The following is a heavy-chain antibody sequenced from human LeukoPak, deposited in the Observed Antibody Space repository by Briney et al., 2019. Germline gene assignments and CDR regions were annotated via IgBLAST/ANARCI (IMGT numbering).Heavy chain of an antibody. CDR3: ARDLMGILGPLRPFGELSNY. CDR1: GFTFSSYE. J-gene: IGHJ4*02. CDR2: ISSSGSTI. D-gene: IGHD3-10*01. V-gene: IGHV3-48*03. Sequence: GGSLRLSCAASGFTFSSYEMNWVRQAPGKGLERVSYISSSGSTIYYADSVKGRFTISRDNAKNSLYLQMNSLRAEDTAVYYCARDLMGILGPLRPFGELSNYWGQGTLVTVSS.